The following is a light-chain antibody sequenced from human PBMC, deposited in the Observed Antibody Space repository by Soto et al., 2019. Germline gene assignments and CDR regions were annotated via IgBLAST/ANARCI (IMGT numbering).Light chain of an antibody. J-gene: IGLJ2*01. CDR1: SSDVCGYNY. CDR3: SSYTSSSTLV. V-gene: IGLV2-14*01. Sequence: QSALTQPASVSGSPGQSITISCTGTSSDVCGYNYVSWYQQHPVKATKLMIYDVSNRPSGVSNRFSSSKSGNTASLTTSGLQAEDEAGYYCSSYTSSSTLVFGGGTKLTVL. CDR2: DVS.